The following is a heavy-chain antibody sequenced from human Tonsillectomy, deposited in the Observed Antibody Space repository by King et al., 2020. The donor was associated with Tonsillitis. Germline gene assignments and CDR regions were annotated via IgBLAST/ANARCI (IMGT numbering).Heavy chain of an antibody. D-gene: IGHD6-19*01. CDR1: GGTFSSFA. CDR2: FIPILGIA. J-gene: IGHJ3*02. Sequence: VQLVESGAEVKKPGSSVKVSCKASGGTFSSFAISWVRQAPGQGLEWMGRFIPILGIANYAQKFQGRVTITADKSTSTAYMELSSLRSDDTAVYYCAGGGFGVAGSAAFDIWGQGTMVTVSS. V-gene: IGHV1-69*09. CDR3: AGGGFGVAGSAAFDI.